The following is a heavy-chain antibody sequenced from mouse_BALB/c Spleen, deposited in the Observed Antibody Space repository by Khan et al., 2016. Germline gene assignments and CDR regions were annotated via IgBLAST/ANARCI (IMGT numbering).Heavy chain of an antibody. V-gene: IGHV3-8*02. CDR1: GDSITSGY. CDR2: ISYSGST. D-gene: IGHD1-1*02. CDR3: AGYYGHFFDY. Sequence: EVELVESGPSLVKPSQTLSLTCSVTGDSITSGYWNWIRKFPGNKLEYMGYISYSGSTYYNPSLKSRISITRDTSKSQYYLQLNSVTTEDTATYCCAGYYGHFFDYWGQGTTLTVSS. J-gene: IGHJ2*01.